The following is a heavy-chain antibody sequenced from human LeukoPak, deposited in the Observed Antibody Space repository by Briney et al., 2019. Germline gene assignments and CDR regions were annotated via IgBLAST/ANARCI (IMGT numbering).Heavy chain of an antibody. V-gene: IGHV3-21*01. CDR3: ARDNAAAAGTRFDY. Sequence: GRSLSLSRAVSGFTFSRHSMKWVRQASAKGLEWVSSNSINSSYIQYTDSVKDRFTISRDNAKNSLYLQMSSLGAEDTAVYYCARDNAAAAGTRFDYWGQGNLVTVSS. CDR2: NSINSSYI. CDR1: GFTFSRHS. J-gene: IGHJ4*02. D-gene: IGHD6-13*01.